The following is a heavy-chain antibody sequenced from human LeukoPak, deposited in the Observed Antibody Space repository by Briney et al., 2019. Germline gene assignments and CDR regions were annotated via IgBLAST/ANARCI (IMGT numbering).Heavy chain of an antibody. CDR2: ISSNGGST. V-gene: IGHV3-64*02. Sequence: GGSLRLSCAASGFTFSSYAMHWVRQAPGKGLEYVSAISSNGGSTYYADSVKGRFTISRDNSKNALYLQMGSLGAEDMAVYYCARGRRCSSTSCYAGHFDYWGQGTLVTVSS. D-gene: IGHD2-2*01. CDR3: ARGRRCSSTSCYAGHFDY. J-gene: IGHJ4*02. CDR1: GFTFSSYA.